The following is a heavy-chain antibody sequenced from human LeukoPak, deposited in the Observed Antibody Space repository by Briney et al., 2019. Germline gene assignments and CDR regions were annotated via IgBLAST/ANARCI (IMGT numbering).Heavy chain of an antibody. CDR1: GFTFSSYS. D-gene: IGHD3-3*01. CDR2: ISTGTSYI. J-gene: IGHJ4*02. Sequence: KSGGSLRLSCAASGFTFSSYSMNWVRQAPGKGLEWVSFISTGTSYIYYADSVKGRFTISRDNAKNSLYLQMNSLRAGDTAIYYCARLAASGYYQFDYWGQGTLVTVSS. CDR3: ARLAASGYYQFDY. V-gene: IGHV3-21*01.